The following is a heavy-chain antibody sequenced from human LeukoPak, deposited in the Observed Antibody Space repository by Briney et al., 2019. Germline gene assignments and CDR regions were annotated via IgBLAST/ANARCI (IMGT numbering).Heavy chain of an antibody. V-gene: IGHV4-59*01. CDR2: IYYSGST. J-gene: IGHJ5*02. CDR3: AREEGSYLQVNNWFDP. D-gene: IGHD3-10*01. Sequence: SETLSLTCTVSGGSISSYYWSWIRQPPGKGLEWIGYIYYSGSTNYNPSLKSRVTISVDTSKNQFSLKLSSVTAADTAVYYCAREEGSYLQVNNWFDPWGQGTLVTVSS. CDR1: GGSISSYY.